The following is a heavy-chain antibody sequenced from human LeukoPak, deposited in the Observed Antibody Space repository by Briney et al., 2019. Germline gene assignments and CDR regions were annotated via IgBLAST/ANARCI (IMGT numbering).Heavy chain of an antibody. CDR2: INHSGST. Sequence: SETLSLTCAVYGGSFSGYYWSWIRQPPGKGLEWIGEINHSGSTNYNPSLKSRVTISVDTSKNQFSLKLSSVTAADTAVYYCSRSSSWFDAFDIWGQGTMVTVSS. CDR1: GGSFSGYY. V-gene: IGHV4-34*03. D-gene: IGHD6-13*01. J-gene: IGHJ3*02. CDR3: SRSSSWFDAFDI.